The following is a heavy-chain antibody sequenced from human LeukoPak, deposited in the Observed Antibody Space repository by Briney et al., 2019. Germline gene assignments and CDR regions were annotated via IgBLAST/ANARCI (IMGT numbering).Heavy chain of an antibody. Sequence: GGSLRLSCAASGFSFSNHWMHWVRQVPGEGLKGRFTISRDNAKNTLNLQMNSLRDEDTAVYYCVRGAVTGQQCDNWGQGTLVTVSS. J-gene: IGHJ4*02. CDR3: VRGAVTGQQCDN. V-gene: IGHV3-74*01. D-gene: IGHD2-21*02. CDR1: GFSFSNHW.